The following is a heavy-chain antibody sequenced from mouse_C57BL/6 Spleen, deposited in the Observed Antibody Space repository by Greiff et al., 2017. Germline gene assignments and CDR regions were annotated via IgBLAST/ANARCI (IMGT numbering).Heavy chain of an antibody. Sequence: VQLQESGAELMKPGASVKLSCKATGYTFTGYWIEWVKQRPGHGLEWIGEILPGSGSTNYNEKFKGKATFTADTSSTTAYMQLISLTTEDSAIYYCAVIDDDYGGWYFDVWGTGTTVTVSS. CDR2: ILPGSGST. V-gene: IGHV1-9*01. CDR3: AVIDDDYGGWYFDV. D-gene: IGHD2-4*01. CDR1: GYTFTGYW. J-gene: IGHJ1*03.